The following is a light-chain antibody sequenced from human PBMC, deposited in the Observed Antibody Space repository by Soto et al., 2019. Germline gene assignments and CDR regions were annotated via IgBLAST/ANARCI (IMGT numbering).Light chain of an antibody. V-gene: IGKV1-5*03. Sequence: DIQMTQSPSTLSASVGDRVTITCRASQSISPWLAWYQQKPGKAPKILIYKASSLESWVPSRFSGSESGTEFTLTISSLQPDDFAAYYCQQYKSYSRTFGQGTKLEIK. CDR1: QSISPW. J-gene: IGKJ2*01. CDR3: QQYKSYSRT. CDR2: KAS.